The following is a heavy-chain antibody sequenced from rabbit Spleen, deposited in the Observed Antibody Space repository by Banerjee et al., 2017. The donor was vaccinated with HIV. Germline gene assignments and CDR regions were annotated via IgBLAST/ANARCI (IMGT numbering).Heavy chain of an antibody. V-gene: IGHV1S45*01. CDR2: VDSGDGDT. J-gene: IGHJ4*01. Sequence: QQQLEEYGGGLVKPGGTLTLTCTASGFAFSNIYWICWVRQAPGKGLEWIACVDSGDGDTYYANWAKGRFTISKTSSTTVTLQMTSLTAADTATYFCVRDRANIGGDYGPYYFDLWGQGTLVTVS. CDR1: GFAFSNIYW. D-gene: IGHD2-1*01. CDR3: VRDRANIGGDYGPYYFDL.